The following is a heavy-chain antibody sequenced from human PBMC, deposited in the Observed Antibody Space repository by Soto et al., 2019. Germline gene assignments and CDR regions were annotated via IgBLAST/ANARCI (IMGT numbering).Heavy chain of an antibody. CDR2: IYHSGST. CDR1: GGSISSGGYS. D-gene: IGHD3-22*01. CDR3: ARSIRDDSSGYPNDAFDI. Sequence: SETLSLTCAVSGGSISSGGYSWSWIRQPPGKGLEWIGYIYHSGSTYYNPSLQGRVTMTTDTSTSTAYMELRSLGSDDTAVYYCARSIRDDSSGYPNDAFDIWGQGTMVTVSS. V-gene: IGHV4-30-2*02. J-gene: IGHJ3*02.